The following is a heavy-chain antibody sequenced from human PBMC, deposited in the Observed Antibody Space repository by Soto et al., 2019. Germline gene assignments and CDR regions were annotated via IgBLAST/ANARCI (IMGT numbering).Heavy chain of an antibody. CDR3: ARDRSYYDFWSGYPPPNNWFDP. D-gene: IGHD3-3*01. CDR1: GYTFTSYG. Sequence: ASVKVSCKASGYTFTSYGISWVRQAPGQGLEWMGWISAYNGNTNYAQKLQGRVTMTTDTSTSTAYMELRSLRSDDTAVYYCARDRSYYDFWSGYPPPNNWFDPWGQGTLVTVSS. J-gene: IGHJ5*02. V-gene: IGHV1-18*01. CDR2: ISAYNGNT.